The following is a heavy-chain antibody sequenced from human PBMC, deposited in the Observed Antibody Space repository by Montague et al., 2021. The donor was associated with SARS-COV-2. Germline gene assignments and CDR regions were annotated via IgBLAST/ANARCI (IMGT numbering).Heavy chain of an antibody. Sequence: SETLSLTCTVSGVSVTDYYWSWIRQPPAKGLEWVGDVLHHKGTNYNPSLQSRVAISVDTSKNHFSLRLTSVTAADTAFYYCVRHPDYDGLNGPPDFWGQGALVTVSS. V-gene: IGHV4-59*08. J-gene: IGHJ4*02. CDR1: GVSVTDYY. D-gene: IGHD3-16*01. CDR3: VRHPDYDGLNGPPDF. CDR2: VLHHKGT.